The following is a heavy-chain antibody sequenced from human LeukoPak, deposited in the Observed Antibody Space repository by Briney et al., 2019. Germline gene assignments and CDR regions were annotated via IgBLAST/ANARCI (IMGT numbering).Heavy chain of an antibody. CDR3: ARVRIGETSYDASDV. Sequence: PSETLSLTCTVSGGSISSYYWTWIRQPPGKGLEWIGDIYITGSTNYNPYLTRRVTISVDTSKNQFSLRLSSVTAADTAVSYCARVRIGETSYDASDVWGLGTMVTVSS. D-gene: IGHD1-26*01. CDR2: IYITGST. J-gene: IGHJ3*01. CDR1: GGSISSYY. V-gene: IGHV4-59*13.